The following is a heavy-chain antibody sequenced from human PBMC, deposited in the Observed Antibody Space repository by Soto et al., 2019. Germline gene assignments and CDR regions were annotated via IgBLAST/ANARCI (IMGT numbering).Heavy chain of an antibody. J-gene: IGHJ3*02. CDR1: GFTFSSYG. Sequence: GGSLRLSCAASGFTFSSYGMHWVRQAPGKGLEWVAVIWYDGSNKYYADSVKGRFTISRDNSKNTLYLQMNSLRAEDTAVYYCARDDYGDYFAFDIWGQGTMVTVSS. V-gene: IGHV3-33*01. CDR3: ARDDYGDYFAFDI. D-gene: IGHD4-17*01. CDR2: IWYDGSNK.